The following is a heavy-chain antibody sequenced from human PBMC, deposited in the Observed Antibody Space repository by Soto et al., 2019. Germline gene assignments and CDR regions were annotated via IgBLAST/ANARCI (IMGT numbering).Heavy chain of an antibody. D-gene: IGHD5-18*01. Sequence: GGSLRLSCAASGFTFNSYGMHWVRQAPGKGLEWVAVIWYDGSDKYYADSVKGRLTISRDNSKNTLFLQMNGLTDEGTAVYYWARGRGHTYGFFDFWGQGTQVTVSS. J-gene: IGHJ4*02. V-gene: IGHV3-33*01. CDR2: IWYDGSDK. CDR1: GFTFNSYG. CDR3: ARGRGHTYGFFDF.